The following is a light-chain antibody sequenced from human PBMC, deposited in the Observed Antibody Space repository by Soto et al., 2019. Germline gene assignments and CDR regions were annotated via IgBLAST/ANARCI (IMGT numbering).Light chain of an antibody. CDR3: FSFTTSWTHV. CDR1: SSDVGAYDY. CDR2: EVN. V-gene: IGLV2-14*01. Sequence: QSALTQPASVSGSPGQSITISCTGTSSDVGAYDYVSWFQQHPGKAPKLMISEVNIRPSGVSNRFSGSKSGNAASLTISGLRTEDEADYFCFSFTTSWTHVFGTGTKLTVL. J-gene: IGLJ1*01.